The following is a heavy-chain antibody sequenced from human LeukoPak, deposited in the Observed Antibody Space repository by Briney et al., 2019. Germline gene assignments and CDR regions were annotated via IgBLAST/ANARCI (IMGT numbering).Heavy chain of an antibody. J-gene: IGHJ6*02. CDR1: GGSFSGYY. V-gene: IGHV4-34*01. CDR2: INHSGST. CDR3: ARGAYDSSGYYWVGYYGMDV. Sequence: PSETLSLTCAVYGGSFSGYYWSWIRQPPGKGLEWIGEINHSGSTNYNPSLKSRVTISVDTSKNQFSLKLSSVTAADTAVYYCARGAYDSSGYYWVGYYGMDVWGQGATVTVSS. D-gene: IGHD3-22*01.